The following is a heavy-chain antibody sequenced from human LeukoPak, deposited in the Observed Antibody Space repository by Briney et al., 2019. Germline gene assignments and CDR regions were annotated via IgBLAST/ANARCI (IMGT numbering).Heavy chain of an antibody. CDR2: INPNSGNT. CDR3: ARGSGMGYPHDY. CDR1: GYTFTGYY. J-gene: IGHJ4*02. D-gene: IGHD2-15*01. V-gene: IGHV1-8*03. Sequence: ASVKVSCKASGYTFTGYYMHWVRQAPGQGLEWMGWINPNSGNTGYAQKFQGRVTITADKSTSTAYMELSSLRSEDTAVYYCARGSGMGYPHDYWGQGTLVTVSS.